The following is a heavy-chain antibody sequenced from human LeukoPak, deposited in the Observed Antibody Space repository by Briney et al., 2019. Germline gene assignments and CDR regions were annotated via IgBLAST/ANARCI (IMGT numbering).Heavy chain of an antibody. Sequence: GGSMRLSCAASGFTFSSYSMNWVRQAPGKGLEWVSSISSSSSYMYYADSVKGRFTISRDNAKNSLYPQMNSLRAEDTAVYYCARDLYTAMVDWGQGTLVTVSS. CDR2: ISSSSSYM. D-gene: IGHD5-18*01. J-gene: IGHJ4*02. CDR1: GFTFSSYS. CDR3: ARDLYTAMVD. V-gene: IGHV3-21*01.